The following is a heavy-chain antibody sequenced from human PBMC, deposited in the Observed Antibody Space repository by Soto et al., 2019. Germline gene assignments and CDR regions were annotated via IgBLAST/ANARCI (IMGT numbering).Heavy chain of an antibody. CDR1: GYTFTSDD. Sequence: QVQLVQSGAEVKKPGASVKVSCKASGYTFTSDDINWVRQASGQGLEWMGWANPNSGNTGYAQKFKGRDSMPPNTSTRPAYMELSSLKSDDTAVYYGARGLVTNQFDFCSGARGCTQKNYYRDGWGSGTTVTVSS. D-gene: IGHD3-3*01. CDR2: ANPNSGNT. V-gene: IGHV1-8*01. CDR3: ARGLVTNQFDFCSGARGCTQKNYYRDG. J-gene: IGHJ6*03.